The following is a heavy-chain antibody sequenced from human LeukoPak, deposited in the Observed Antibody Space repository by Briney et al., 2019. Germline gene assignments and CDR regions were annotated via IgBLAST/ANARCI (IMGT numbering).Heavy chain of an antibody. CDR1: GGSFTGYY. CDR3: ARGDAYSYGGANFDY. D-gene: IGHD5-18*01. J-gene: IGHJ4*02. CDR2: INRSGGT. V-gene: IGHV4-34*01. Sequence: NPSEALSLTCAVFGGSFTGYYWSWIRQPPGKALEWIGEINRSGGTNYNPSLKSRVTISVDTSKNQFSLKLTSVTAADTAIYYCARGDAYSYGGANFDYWGQGALVTVSS.